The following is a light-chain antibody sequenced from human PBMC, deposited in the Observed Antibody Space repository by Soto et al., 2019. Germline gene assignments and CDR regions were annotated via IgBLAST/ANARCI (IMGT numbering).Light chain of an antibody. J-gene: IGLJ1*01. Sequence: QSVLTQPPSASGSPGQSVTISCIGTSSDVGRYNYVSWYQHHPGKAPKLIIYEVTKRPSGVPDRFSGSKSGNTASLTVSGLQADDEADYYCTSYVGSNNYVFGPGTKVTVL. V-gene: IGLV2-8*01. CDR1: SSDVGRYNY. CDR3: TSYVGSNNYV. CDR2: EVT.